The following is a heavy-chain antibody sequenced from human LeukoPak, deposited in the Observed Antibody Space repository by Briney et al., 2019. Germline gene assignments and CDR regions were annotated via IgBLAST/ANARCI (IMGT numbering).Heavy chain of an antibody. Sequence: ASVKVSCKASGYTFTDHYIHWVRQAPGQGLEWMGRIKPNSGGTNVAQEFQGRVTMTRDTSISTAYMELSGLRSDDTAMYYCARVMVSLVRGDYFYFDYWAQGTLVTVSS. CDR2: IKPNSGGT. CDR1: GYTFTDHY. CDR3: ARVMVSLVRGDYFYFDY. V-gene: IGHV1-2*06. J-gene: IGHJ4*02. D-gene: IGHD3-10*01.